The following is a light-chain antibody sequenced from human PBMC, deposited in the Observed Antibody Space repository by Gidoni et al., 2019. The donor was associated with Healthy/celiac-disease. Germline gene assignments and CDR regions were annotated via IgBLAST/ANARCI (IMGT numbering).Light chain of an antibody. J-gene: IGKJ4*01. V-gene: IGKV1-33*01. CDR1: QDISNY. CDR3: QQYDNPLT. Sequence: DIQMTQSPSSLSASVGDSVTITCQASQDISNYLTWYQQKPGKAPQLLIYDASILEKGVPSMFSGSGCATDFTSTISRLHPDYIASYCCQQYDNPLTFGRGTKVEIK. CDR2: DAS.